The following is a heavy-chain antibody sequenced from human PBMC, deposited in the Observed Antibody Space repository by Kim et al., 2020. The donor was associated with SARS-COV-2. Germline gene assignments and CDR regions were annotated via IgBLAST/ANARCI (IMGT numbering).Heavy chain of an antibody. Sequence: YADSVKGRFTITRNNSKNTLYLQMNSRRAEDTAVYYCAKGDVVAAATIDYWGQGTLVTVSS. V-gene: IGHV3-23*01. J-gene: IGHJ4*02. CDR3: AKGDVVAAATIDY. D-gene: IGHD2-15*01.